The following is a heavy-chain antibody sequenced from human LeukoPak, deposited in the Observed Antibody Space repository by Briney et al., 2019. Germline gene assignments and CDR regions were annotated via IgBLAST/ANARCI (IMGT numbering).Heavy chain of an antibody. J-gene: IGHJ1*01. CDR3: ARARAPYYYDSSGYYWDFQH. D-gene: IGHD3-22*01. Sequence: ASVKVSCKASGGTFSSYAISWVRQAPGQGLEWMGGIIPIFGTANYAQKFQGRVTITADESSSTAYMELSSLRSEDTAVYYCARARAPYYYDSSGYYWDFQHWGQGTLVTVSS. CDR1: GGTFSSYA. V-gene: IGHV1-69*13. CDR2: IIPIFGTA.